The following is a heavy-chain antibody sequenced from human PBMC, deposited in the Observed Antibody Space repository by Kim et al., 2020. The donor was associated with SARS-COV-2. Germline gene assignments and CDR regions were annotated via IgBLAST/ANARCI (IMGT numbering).Heavy chain of an antibody. J-gene: IGHJ4*02. CDR3: ARHFGDSRGYYKLGH. D-gene: IGHD2-21*01. V-gene: IGHV4-59*08. CDR1: RGSISGYY. Sequence: SETLSLTCSVSRGSISGYYWSWIRQPPGKGLEWIAYMYFGGTTNYNPSLRSRVTISVDMSKNQVSLNLRSVTAADTAIYYCARHFGDSRGYYKLGHWGQGALVTVSS. CDR2: MYFGGTT.